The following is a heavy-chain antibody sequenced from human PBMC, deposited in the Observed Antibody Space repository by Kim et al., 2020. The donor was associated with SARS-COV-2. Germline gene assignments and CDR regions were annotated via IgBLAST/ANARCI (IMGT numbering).Heavy chain of an antibody. J-gene: IGHJ6*02. CDR1: GFTFSSYG. CDR3: AKGPDTAMVSGYYYGMDV. V-gene: IGHV3-30*18. CDR2: ISYDGSNK. D-gene: IGHD5-18*01. Sequence: GGSLRLSCAASGFTFSSYGMHWVRQAPGKGLEWVAVISYDGSNKYYADSVKGRFTISRDNSKNTLYLQMNSLRAEDTAVYYCAKGPDTAMVSGYYYGMDVWGQGTTVTVSS.